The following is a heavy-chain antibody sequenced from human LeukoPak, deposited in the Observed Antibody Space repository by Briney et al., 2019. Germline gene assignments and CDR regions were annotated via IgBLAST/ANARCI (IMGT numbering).Heavy chain of an antibody. D-gene: IGHD6-19*01. CDR3: ARLGWQWLVYAFDI. Sequence: SETLSLTCTVSGGSISSDYWSWIRQPPGKGLEWIGSMYYGGSTYYNPSLESRVTISIDTSKNQFSLKLSSVTAADTAVYYCARLGWQWLVYAFDIWGQGTMVTVSS. V-gene: IGHV4-59*05. CDR1: GGSISSDY. J-gene: IGHJ3*02. CDR2: MYYGGST.